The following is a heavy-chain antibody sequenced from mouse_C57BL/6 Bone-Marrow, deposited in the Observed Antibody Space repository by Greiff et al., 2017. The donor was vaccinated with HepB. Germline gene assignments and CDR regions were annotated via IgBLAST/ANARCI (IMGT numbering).Heavy chain of an antibody. D-gene: IGHD2-4*01. V-gene: IGHV1-81*01. J-gene: IGHJ3*01. CDR1: GYTFTSYG. CDR3: ARSGIYYDYPWFAY. CDR2: IYPRSGNT. Sequence: QVQLKESGAELARPGASVKLSCKASGYTFTSYGISWVKQSTGQGLEWIGEIYPRSGNTYYNEKFKGKATLTADKSSSTAYMELRSLTSEDSAVYFCARSGIYYDYPWFAYWGQGTLVTVSA.